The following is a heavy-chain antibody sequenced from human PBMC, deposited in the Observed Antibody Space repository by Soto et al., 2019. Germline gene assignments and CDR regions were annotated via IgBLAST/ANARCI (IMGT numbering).Heavy chain of an antibody. J-gene: IGHJ4*02. D-gene: IGHD4-17*01. Sequence: QVQLVESGGGVVQPGRSLRLSCAASGFTFSSYGMHWVRQAPGEGLEWVAVISYDGSNKYYADSVKGRFTISRDNSKNTLYLQMNSLRAEDTAVYYCAKGYGDPMYYFDYWGQGTLVTVSS. CDR2: ISYDGSNK. CDR3: AKGYGDPMYYFDY. CDR1: GFTFSSYG. V-gene: IGHV3-30*18.